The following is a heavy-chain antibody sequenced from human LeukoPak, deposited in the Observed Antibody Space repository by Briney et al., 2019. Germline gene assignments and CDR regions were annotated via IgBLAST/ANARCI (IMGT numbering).Heavy chain of an antibody. V-gene: IGHV3-21*01. CDR3: ARDVAAAGLDY. CDR2: ISSSSSYI. J-gene: IGHJ4*02. CDR1: GFTFSSYS. Sequence: GGSLRLSCAASGFTFSSYSMNWVRQAPGKGLEWVSSISSSSSYIYYADSVKGRFTISRDNAKNSLYLQMNSLRADDTAVYYCARDVAAAGLDYWGQGTLVTVSS. D-gene: IGHD6-13*01.